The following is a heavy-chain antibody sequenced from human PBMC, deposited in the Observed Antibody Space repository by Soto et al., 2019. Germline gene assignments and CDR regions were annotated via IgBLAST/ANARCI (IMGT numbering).Heavy chain of an antibody. CDR1: GYTFTSYG. J-gene: IGHJ4*02. V-gene: IGHV1-18*01. CDR3: ARDRRYLGDRGSWPNFDY. CDR2: ISAYNGNT. D-gene: IGHD6-13*01. Sequence: QVQLVQSGAEVKKPGASVKVSCKASGYTFTSYGISWVRQAPGQGLEWMGWISAYNGNTNYAQKLQGRVTMTTDTATSTAYMELRSLRSDDTAVYYCARDRRYLGDRGSWPNFDYWGQGTLVTVSS.